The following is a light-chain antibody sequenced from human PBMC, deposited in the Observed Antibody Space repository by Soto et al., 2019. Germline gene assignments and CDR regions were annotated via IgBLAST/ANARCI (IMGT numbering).Light chain of an antibody. V-gene: IGKV1-39*01. CDR1: QSISSY. CDR3: QQSYSTPPS. CDR2: AAS. J-gene: IGKJ2*01. Sequence: DIQMTQSPSSLSASVGDRVTITCRASQSISSYLNWYQQKPGKAPKLLIYAASSLQSRVPSRFSGSGSGTAFTLTISSLQPEDFATYYWQQSYSTPPSFSQGPKLEIK.